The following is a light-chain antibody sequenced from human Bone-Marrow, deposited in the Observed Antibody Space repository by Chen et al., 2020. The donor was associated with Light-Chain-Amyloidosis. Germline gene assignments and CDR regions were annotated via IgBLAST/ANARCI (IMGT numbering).Light chain of an antibody. CDR2: DDS. CDR1: NIGSTS. J-gene: IGLJ3*02. Sequence: SYVLTPPSSVSVAPGHTATIACGGNNIGSTSVHWYQQTPGQAPLLVVYDDSDRPSGIPERVSGSNSGNTATLTISRVEAGDEADYYCQVWDRSSDRPVFGGGTKLTVL. V-gene: IGLV3-21*02. CDR3: QVWDRSSDRPV.